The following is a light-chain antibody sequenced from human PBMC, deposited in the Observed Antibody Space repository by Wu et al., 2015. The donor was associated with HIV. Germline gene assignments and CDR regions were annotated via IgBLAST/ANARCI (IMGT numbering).Light chain of an antibody. V-gene: IGKV3-11*01. Sequence: EIVLTQSPGTLSLSPGERATLSCRTSQSVGAYVAWFQQKPGQPPRLLMYDASTRATGIPARFSGSGTGTDFTLTISSLEPEDFATYYCQQYYSNPLYKFGQGTKLEIK. CDR3: QQYYSNPLYK. CDR1: QSVGAY. J-gene: IGKJ2*01. CDR2: DAS.